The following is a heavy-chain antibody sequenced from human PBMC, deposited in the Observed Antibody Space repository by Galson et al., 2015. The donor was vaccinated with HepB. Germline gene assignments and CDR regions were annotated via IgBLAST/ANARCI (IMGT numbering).Heavy chain of an antibody. Sequence: SLRLSCAASEFTFSNYAMHWVRQAPGKGLEWVAVISNDGSNKYYTQSVKGRFTISRDNSRNTLNLQMNSLIAEDTAVYYCTRGGYGDYVPDYWGQGTLVTVSS. J-gene: IGHJ4*02. CDR3: TRGGYGDYVPDY. CDR2: ISNDGSNK. CDR1: EFTFSNYA. D-gene: IGHD4-17*01. V-gene: IGHV3-30*04.